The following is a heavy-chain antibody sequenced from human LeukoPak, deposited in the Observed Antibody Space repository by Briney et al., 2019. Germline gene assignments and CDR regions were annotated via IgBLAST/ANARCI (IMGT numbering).Heavy chain of an antibody. CDR1: GYSFTSYW. D-gene: IGHD3-22*01. J-gene: IGHJ4*02. V-gene: IGHV5-51*01. CDR3: AIFPAYYYDSSGYYRIFDY. Sequence: GESLKISCKGSGYSFTSYWIGWVRQMPRKGLEWMGIIYPGDSDTRYSPSFQGQVTISADKSISTAYLQWSSLKASDTAMYYCAIFPAYYYDSSGYYRIFDYWGQGTLVTVSS. CDR2: IYPGDSDT.